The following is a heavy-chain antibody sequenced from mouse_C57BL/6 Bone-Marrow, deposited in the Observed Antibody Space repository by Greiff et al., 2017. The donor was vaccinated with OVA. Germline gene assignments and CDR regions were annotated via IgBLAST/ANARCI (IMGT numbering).Heavy chain of an antibody. J-gene: IGHJ3*01. CDR2: ISSGGSYT. V-gene: IGHV5-6*01. CDR3: ARFYYYGSSLGFAY. D-gene: IGHD1-1*01. Sequence: EVQGVESGGDLVKPGGSLKLSCAASGFTFSSYGMSWVRQTPDKRLEWVATISSGGSYTYYPDSVKGRFTISRDNAKNTLYLQMSSLKSEDTAMYYCARFYYYGSSLGFAYWGQGTLVTVSA. CDR1: GFTFSSYG.